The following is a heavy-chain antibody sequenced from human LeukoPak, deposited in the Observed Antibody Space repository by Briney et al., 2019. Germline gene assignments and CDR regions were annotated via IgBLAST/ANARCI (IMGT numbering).Heavy chain of an antibody. J-gene: IGHJ4*02. CDR2: IVVGSGNT. CDR3: AAATDRSGYLLTR. D-gene: IGHD3-22*01. Sequence: ASVWVSCKASGFTFTSSAVQWVRQARGQRLEWIGWIVVGSGNTNYAQKFQERVTITRDMSTSTAYMELSSLRSEDTAVYYCAAATDRSGYLLTRWRQGTLVSVSS. CDR1: GFTFTSSA. V-gene: IGHV1-58*01.